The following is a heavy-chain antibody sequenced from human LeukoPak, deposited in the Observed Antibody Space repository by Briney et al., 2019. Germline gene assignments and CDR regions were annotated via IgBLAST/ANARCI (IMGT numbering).Heavy chain of an antibody. J-gene: IGHJ4*02. Sequence: GGSLRLSCAASGFTFDDYGMNWVRQAPGKGLEWVSGLNWNGDSTGYADSVKGRFTISRDNTKKSLYLQMNSLRAEDTALYYCARDVLYDSSGYYSDYWGQGTLVTVSS. CDR3: ARDVLYDSSGYYSDY. CDR2: LNWNGDST. CDR1: GFTFDDYG. D-gene: IGHD3-22*01. V-gene: IGHV3-20*04.